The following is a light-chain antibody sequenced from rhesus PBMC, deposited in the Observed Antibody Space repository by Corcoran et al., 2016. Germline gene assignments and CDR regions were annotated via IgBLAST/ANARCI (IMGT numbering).Light chain of an antibody. CDR3: QVWDSRSDHYI. CDR2: YNS. J-gene: IGLJ1*01. V-gene: IGLV3-29*01. Sequence: SYDVTQPRSVSVSPGQTASITCGGDNSGSKNVHWYQKKPAQAPILVISYNSDRPSGIPERFSGSNSGNTATLTISGVEAGDEADYYWQVWDSRSDHYIFGAGSRLTVL. CDR1: NSGSKN.